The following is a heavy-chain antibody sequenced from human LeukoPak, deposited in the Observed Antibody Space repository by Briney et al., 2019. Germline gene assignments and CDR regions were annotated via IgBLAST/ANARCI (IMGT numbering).Heavy chain of an antibody. D-gene: IGHD6-13*01. V-gene: IGHV4-39*07. Sequence: SETLSLTCTVSGGSISSSSYYWGWIRQPPGKGLEWIGSIYYSGSTYYNPSLKSRVTISVDTSKNQFSLKLSSVTAADTAVYYCARGLSSSWYHTSYYFDYWGQGTLVTVSS. J-gene: IGHJ4*02. CDR3: ARGLSSSWYHTSYYFDY. CDR1: GGSISSSSYY. CDR2: IYYSGST.